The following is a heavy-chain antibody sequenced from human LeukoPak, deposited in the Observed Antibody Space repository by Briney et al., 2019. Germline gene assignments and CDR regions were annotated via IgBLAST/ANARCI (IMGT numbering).Heavy chain of an antibody. D-gene: IGHD3-22*01. CDR3: TRHYDSDSSGDPDWFDP. CDR2: ISNSGRT. J-gene: IGHJ5*02. V-gene: IGHV4-59*08. Sequence: KASETLSLTCSVSGASVTIDYWSWIRQPPGKGLEGIGHISNSGRTTYRSSLKSRVTISLDTSRNQFSLKLTSVTAADTAIYYCTRHYDSDSSGDPDWFDPWGQGTLVTVSS. CDR1: GASVTIDY.